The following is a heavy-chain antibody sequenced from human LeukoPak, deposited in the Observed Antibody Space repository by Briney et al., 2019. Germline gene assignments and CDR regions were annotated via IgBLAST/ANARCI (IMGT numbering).Heavy chain of an antibody. CDR2: IYHSGST. J-gene: IGHJ4*02. V-gene: IGHV4-4*02. D-gene: IGHD2-8*01. CDR1: GDSISSYHW. Sequence: SGTLSLTCGISGDSISSYHWWSWVRQPPGRRLEWIGEIYHSGSTNYNPSLKTRVTISVDKSKNQFFLKLRSVTAADTAIYYCARRSNKAIDYWGQGTLVTVSS. CDR3: ARRSNKAIDY.